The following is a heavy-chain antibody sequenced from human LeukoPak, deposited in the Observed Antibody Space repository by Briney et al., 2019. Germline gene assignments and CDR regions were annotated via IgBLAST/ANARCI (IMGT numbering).Heavy chain of an antibody. V-gene: IGHV3-23*01. J-gene: IGHJ4*02. D-gene: IGHD6-19*01. CDR1: GFTFSNYA. Sequence: GGSLRLSCAASGFTFSNYAMSWVRQSPRKGLEWVSAVSGSGGNTYYADSVRGRFAVSRDNSQITLYLQMNSLGAEDTAVYFCARGPLTEVAGTTWDSWGRGTLVTVSS. CDR2: VSGSGGNT. CDR3: ARGPLTEVAGTTWDS.